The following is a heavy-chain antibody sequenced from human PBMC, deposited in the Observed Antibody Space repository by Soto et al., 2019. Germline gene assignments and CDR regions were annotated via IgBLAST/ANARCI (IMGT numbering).Heavy chain of an antibody. V-gene: IGHV3-15*01. CDR2: IKSKTDGGTT. D-gene: IGHD5-12*01. CDR1: WFTFGDPG. CDR3: TTDPEFGGYDLLPSGKNNWFDP. Sequence: AGGVLRAFWGAVWFTFGDPGGRRVRQATGKGLGWGGRIKSKTDGGTTDYAAPVKGRFTISRDDSKNTLYLQMNSLKTEDTAVYYCTTDPEFGGYDLLPSGKNNWFDPWGQGTLVTVSS. J-gene: IGHJ5*02.